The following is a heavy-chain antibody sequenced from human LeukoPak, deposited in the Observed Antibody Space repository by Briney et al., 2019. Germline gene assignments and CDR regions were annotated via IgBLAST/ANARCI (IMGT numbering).Heavy chain of an antibody. D-gene: IGHD3-9*01. CDR1: GGTFSSYA. J-gene: IGHJ6*04. V-gene: IGHV1-69*06. CDR2: IIPIFGTA. Sequence: ASVKVSCKASGGTFSSYAISWVRQAPGQGLEWMGGIIPIFGTANYAQKFQGRVTITADKSTSTAYMELSSLRSEDTAVYYCARDGHILTGHGYYGMDVWGKGTTVTVSS. CDR3: ARDGHILTGHGYYGMDV.